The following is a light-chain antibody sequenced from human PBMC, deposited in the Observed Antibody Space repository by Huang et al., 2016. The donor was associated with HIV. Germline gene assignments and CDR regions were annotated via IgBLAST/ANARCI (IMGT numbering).Light chain of an antibody. Sequence: EIALTQSPATLSLSPGERATLSCRSSQSISNFLSWYQQKPGQTPRLLIYDASNRATGIPARFSGNGSGTDFTLTISSLVPEDFAVYYCQQRSNWLITFGQGTRLEIK. V-gene: IGKV3-11*01. CDR1: QSISNF. CDR2: DAS. CDR3: QQRSNWLIT. J-gene: IGKJ5*01.